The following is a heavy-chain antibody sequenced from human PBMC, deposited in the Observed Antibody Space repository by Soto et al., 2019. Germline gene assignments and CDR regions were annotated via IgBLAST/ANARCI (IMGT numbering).Heavy chain of an antibody. CDR3: ARDRGPGAGYGMDV. D-gene: IGHD6-13*01. V-gene: IGHV1-18*01. J-gene: IGHJ6*02. CDR2: ISAYNGNT. CDR1: GYTFTSYG. Sequence: QIQLVQSGAEVKKPGASVKVSCKASGYTFTSYGISWVRQAPGQGLEWMGWISAYNGNTNYAQKLKGRVTMTTDTTASAAYMELRSLISDDTAVYYCARDRGPGAGYGMDVWGQGTTVTVYS.